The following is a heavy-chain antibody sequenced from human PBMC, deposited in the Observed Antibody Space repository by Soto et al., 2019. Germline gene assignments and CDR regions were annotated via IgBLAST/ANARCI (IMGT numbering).Heavy chain of an antibody. V-gene: IGHV4-30-4*01. CDR2: ISYSGST. CDR3: VTLFGAAAPFDY. CDR1: GGSISSGGYY. J-gene: IGHJ4*02. D-gene: IGHD6-13*01. Sequence: SETLSLTCTVSGGSISSGGYYWSWIRQPPGKGLEWIGYISYSGSTYYNPSLKSRLTISVDTSKNQFSLKLTSVTAADTAVYYCVTLFGAAAPFDYWGQGTLVTVSS.